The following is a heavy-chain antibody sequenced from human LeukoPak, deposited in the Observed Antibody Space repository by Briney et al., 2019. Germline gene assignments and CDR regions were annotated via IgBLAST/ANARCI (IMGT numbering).Heavy chain of an antibody. Sequence: GESLKISCKGSGYSFTSYWIGWVRQMPGKGLEWMGIIYPGDSDTRYSPSFQGQVTISADKSISTAYLQWSSLKASDTAMYYCARRSHVLRYFDWLHAFDIWGQGTMVTVSS. D-gene: IGHD3-9*01. CDR1: GYSFTSYW. CDR2: IYPGDSDT. J-gene: IGHJ3*02. CDR3: ARRSHVLRYFDWLHAFDI. V-gene: IGHV5-51*01.